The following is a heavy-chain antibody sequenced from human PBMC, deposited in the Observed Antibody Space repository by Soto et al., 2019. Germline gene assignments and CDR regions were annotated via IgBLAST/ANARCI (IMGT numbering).Heavy chain of an antibody. D-gene: IGHD3-3*01. CDR3: ARGDEGNDFWSGYYVSRAYNWFDP. V-gene: IGHV1-8*01. CDR1: GYTFTSYD. CDR2: MNPNSGNT. Sequence: GASVKVSCKASGYTFTSYDINWVRQATGQGLEWMGWMNPNSGNTGYAQKFQGRVTMTRNTSISTAYMELSSLRSEDTAVYYCARGDEGNDFWSGYYVSRAYNWFDPWGQGTLVTVSS. J-gene: IGHJ5*02.